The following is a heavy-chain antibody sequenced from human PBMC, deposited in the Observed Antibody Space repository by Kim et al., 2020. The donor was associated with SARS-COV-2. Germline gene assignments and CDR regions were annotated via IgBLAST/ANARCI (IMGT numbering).Heavy chain of an antibody. V-gene: IGHV5-51*01. CDR3: ARLSSGDCSGGSCYYGGWSNFYYFDY. CDR2: IYPGDSDT. Sequence: GESLKISCKGSGYSFTSYWIGWVRQMPGKGLEWMGIIYPGDSDTRYSPSFQGQVTISADKSISTAYLQWSSLKASDTAMYYCARLSSGDCSGGSCYYGGWSNFYYFDYWGQGTLVTVSS. CDR1: GYSFTSYW. J-gene: IGHJ4*02. D-gene: IGHD2-15*01.